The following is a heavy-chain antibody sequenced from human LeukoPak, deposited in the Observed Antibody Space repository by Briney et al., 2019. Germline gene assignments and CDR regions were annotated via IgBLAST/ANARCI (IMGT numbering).Heavy chain of an antibody. CDR2: IQQDGSER. J-gene: IGHJ4*02. CDR1: GFTFSNYW. Sequence: SGGSLRLSCAASGFTFSNYWMSWVRQAPGKGLEWVANIQQDGSERYYVDSVKGRFTISRDNAKNSLYLQMNSLRAEDTAVYYCARSDYADYWGQGTLVTVSS. V-gene: IGHV3-7*01. CDR3: ARSDYADY.